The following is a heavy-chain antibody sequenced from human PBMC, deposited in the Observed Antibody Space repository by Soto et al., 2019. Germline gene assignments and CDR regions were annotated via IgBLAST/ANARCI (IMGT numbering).Heavy chain of an antibody. Sequence: KPSETLSLTCTVSGGSISSYYWSWIRQPPGKGLEWIGYIYDSGSTKYNPSLKSRVTISVDTSKNQFSLKLSSVTAADTAVYYCARPHRSGDYYPFDYWGQGSLVTVSS. CDR1: GGSISSYY. V-gene: IGHV4-59*01. J-gene: IGHJ4*02. CDR2: IYDSGST. D-gene: IGHD4-17*01. CDR3: ARPHRSGDYYPFDY.